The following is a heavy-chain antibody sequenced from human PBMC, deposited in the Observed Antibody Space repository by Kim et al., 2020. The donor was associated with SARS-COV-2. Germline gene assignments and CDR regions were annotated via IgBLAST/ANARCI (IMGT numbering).Heavy chain of an antibody. CDR1: GGSFSGYY. D-gene: IGHD5-18*01. Sequence: SETLSLTCAVYGGSFSGYYWSWIRQPPGKGLEWIGEINHSGSTNYNPSLKSRVTISVDTSKNQFSLKLSSVTAADTAVYYCASGYSYGYATDYWGQGTLVTVSS. J-gene: IGHJ4*02. V-gene: IGHV4-34*01. CDR3: ASGYSYGYATDY. CDR2: INHSGST.